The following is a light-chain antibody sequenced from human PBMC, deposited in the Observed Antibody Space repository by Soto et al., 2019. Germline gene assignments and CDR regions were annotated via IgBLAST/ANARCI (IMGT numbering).Light chain of an antibody. CDR2: DAS. J-gene: IGKJ2*01. V-gene: IGKV3-11*01. Sequence: EILLTQSPATLSLSPGERATLSCMASQSVSSYLAWYQQKPGQAPSLLIYDASTRATGIPARFSGSGSGTDFTLTISCLEPEDFAVYYCQQRSNWPPLSTFGQGTKLEIK. CDR1: QSVSSY. CDR3: QQRSNWPPLST.